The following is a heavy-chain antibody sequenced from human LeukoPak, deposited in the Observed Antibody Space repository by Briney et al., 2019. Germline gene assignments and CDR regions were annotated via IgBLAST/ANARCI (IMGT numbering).Heavy chain of an antibody. Sequence: PGGSLRLSCAASGFTFSSYGIHWVRQAPGKGLEWVAFIRYDGSNKYYTDSVKGRFTISRDNAKNSVHLQMNSLRAEDTAVYYCARDYTGGWNDYWGQGIRVTVSS. V-gene: IGHV3-30*02. CDR3: ARDYTGGWNDY. CDR2: IRYDGSNK. CDR1: GFTFSSYG. J-gene: IGHJ4*02. D-gene: IGHD7-27*01.